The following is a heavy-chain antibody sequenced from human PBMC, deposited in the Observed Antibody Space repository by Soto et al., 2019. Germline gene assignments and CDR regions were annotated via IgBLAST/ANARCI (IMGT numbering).Heavy chain of an antibody. D-gene: IGHD6-13*01. CDR3: ARYRREAVAGYTLDN. Sequence: PSETLSLTCTFSGGSISSNYWTWLRPPPGKGLEWIGYVYNSGSTNYNPSLKSRVTISEDTSKSQFSLKVNSMTAADTAVYYCARYRREAVAGYTLDNWGQGILVTVSS. CDR2: VYNSGST. J-gene: IGHJ4*02. CDR1: GGSISSNY. V-gene: IGHV4-59*01.